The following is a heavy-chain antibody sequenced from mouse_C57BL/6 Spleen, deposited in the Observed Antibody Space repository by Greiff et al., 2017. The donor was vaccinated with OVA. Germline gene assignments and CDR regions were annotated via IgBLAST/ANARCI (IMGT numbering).Heavy chain of an antibody. CDR1: GFSFNTYA. J-gene: IGHJ4*01. V-gene: IGHV10-1*01. CDR3: VIEGYVMDY. Sequence: EVQVVESGGGLVQPKGSLKLSCAASGFSFNTYAMNWVRQAPGKGLEWVARIRSKSNNYATYYADSVKDRFTISRDDSESMLYLQMNNLKTEDTAMYYCVIEGYVMDYCGQGTSVTVSS. CDR2: IRSKSNNYAT.